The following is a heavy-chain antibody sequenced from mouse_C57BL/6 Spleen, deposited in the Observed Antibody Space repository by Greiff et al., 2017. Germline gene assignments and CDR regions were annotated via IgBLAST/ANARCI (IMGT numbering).Heavy chain of an antibody. V-gene: IGHV1-18*01. J-gene: IGHJ3*01. CDR2: IHPNNGGT. CDR1: GYTFTDYN. D-gene: IGHD1-1*01. CDR3: ARRYKYVVSSYWFAY. Sequence: VQLQQPGPELVKPGASVKLPCKASGYTFTDYNMDWVKQSHGKGLEWIGDIHPNNGGTLYNPKVKGKATLTVDKSSITAYMELRSLTSADTADDYMARRYKYVVSSYWFAYWGQGTLVTVAA.